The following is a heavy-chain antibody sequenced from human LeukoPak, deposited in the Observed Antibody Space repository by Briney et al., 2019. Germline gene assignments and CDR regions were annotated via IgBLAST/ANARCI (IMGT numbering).Heavy chain of an antibody. CDR3: TRAPHPRCSSSGCYLDS. CDR2: IQAKAYGGAT. V-gene: IGHV3-49*04. J-gene: IGHJ4*02. CDR1: GFTFGDYA. D-gene: IGHD2-2*01. Sequence: PGGSLRLSCSTPGFTFGDYAMSWVRQAPGKGLEWVGFIQAKAYGGATKYAASVNGRFSIWRDDSQSIANLQMNDLKTEDTAVYYCTRAPHPRCSSSGCYLDSWGQGTLVTVSS.